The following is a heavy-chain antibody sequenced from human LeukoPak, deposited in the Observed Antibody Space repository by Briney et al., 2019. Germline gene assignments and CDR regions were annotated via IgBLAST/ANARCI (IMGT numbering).Heavy chain of an antibody. CDR3: AQGGYFAFDM. D-gene: IGHD2-2*03. J-gene: IGHJ3*02. CDR2: TSRSSGA. Sequence: QPGGSLRLSCVGSGFTFSAYDMQWVRQAPGKVLEWVSGTSRSSGAHYTDSVKGRFTISRDNSKDTLYLEMDSLRAEDTAVYYCAQGGYFAFDMWGQGTMVTVSS. V-gene: IGHV3-23*01. CDR1: GFTFSAYD.